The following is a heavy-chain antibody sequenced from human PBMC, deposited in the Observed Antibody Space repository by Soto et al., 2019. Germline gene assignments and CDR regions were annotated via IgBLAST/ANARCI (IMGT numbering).Heavy chain of an antibody. V-gene: IGHV3-30-3*01. CDR2: ISYDGSNK. Sequence: PGGSLRLSCAASGFTFSSYAMHWVRQAPGKGLEWVAVISYDGSNKYYADSVKGRFTISRDNSKNTRYLQMNSLRAEDTAVYYCARDLVGRDDFWRGVRNPDYWCQGTLVTVSS. CDR1: GFTFSSYA. J-gene: IGHJ4*02. D-gene: IGHD3-3*01. CDR3: ARDLVGRDDFWRGVRNPDY.